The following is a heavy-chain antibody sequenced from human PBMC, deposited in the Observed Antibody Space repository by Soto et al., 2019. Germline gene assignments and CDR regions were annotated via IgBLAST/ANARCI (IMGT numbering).Heavy chain of an antibody. V-gene: IGHV1-18*01. CDR3: ARDTLLDLDGEQRVDY. D-gene: IGHD3-3*01. J-gene: IGHJ4*02. CDR1: GYTFTSYG. CDR2: ISAYNGNS. Sequence: QVQLVQSGAEVKKPGASVKVPCKASGYTFTSYGISWVRQAPGQGLEWMGWISAYNGNSNYEQKLQVRITMTTDTSTSTAYMELRGLRSDETAVYYCARDTLLDLDGEQRVDYWGQGTLVTVSS.